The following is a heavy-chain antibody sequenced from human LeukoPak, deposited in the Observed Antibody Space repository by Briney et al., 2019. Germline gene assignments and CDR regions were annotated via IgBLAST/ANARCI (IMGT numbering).Heavy chain of an antibody. CDR3: ASRDYYDSSGYPDAFDI. CDR1: GFTVSSNY. V-gene: IGHV3-53*01. J-gene: IGHJ3*02. CDR2: IYSGGST. Sequence: GGSLRLSCAASGFTVSSNYMSWVRQAPGKGLEWVSVIYSGGSTYYADSVKGRFTISRDNSKNTLYLQMNSLRAEDTAVYYCASRDYYDSSGYPDAFDIWGQGTMVTVSS. D-gene: IGHD3-22*01.